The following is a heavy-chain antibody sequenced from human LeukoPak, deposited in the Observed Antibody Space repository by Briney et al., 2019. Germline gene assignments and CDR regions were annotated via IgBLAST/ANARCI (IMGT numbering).Heavy chain of an antibody. CDR3: ARGLLPATTLNWFDP. V-gene: IGHV4-59*01. Sequence: SETLSLTCTVSGGSISTYYWSWIRQPPGKRLEWIGYIYYSGSTNYNPSLKSRVTISVDTSKNRFPLKLSSVTAADTAVYYCARGLLPATTLNWFDPWGQGTLVTVSS. D-gene: IGHD2-2*01. CDR2: IYYSGST. J-gene: IGHJ5*02. CDR1: GGSISTYY.